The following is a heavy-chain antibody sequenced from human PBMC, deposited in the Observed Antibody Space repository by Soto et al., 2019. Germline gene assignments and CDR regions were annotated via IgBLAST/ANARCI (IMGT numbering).Heavy chain of an antibody. D-gene: IGHD3-16*02. Sequence: PGGSLRLSCAASGFTFSSYAMSWVRQAPGKGLEWVSAISGSGGSTYYADSVKGRFTISRDNSKNTLYLQMSSLRAEDTAVYYCARDWTYDYIWGSYRTNIDYWGQGTLVTVSS. CDR2: ISGSGGST. V-gene: IGHV3-23*01. CDR3: ARDWTYDYIWGSYRTNIDY. CDR1: GFTFSSYA. J-gene: IGHJ4*02.